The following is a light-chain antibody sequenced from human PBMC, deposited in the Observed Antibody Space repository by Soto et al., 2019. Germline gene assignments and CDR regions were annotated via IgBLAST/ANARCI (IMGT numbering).Light chain of an antibody. J-gene: IGKJ5*01. V-gene: IGKV1-39*01. Sequence: DVQMTQSPSSLSALVGDRGTLTCRASQSVSRYLNWYQHKPGKAPKLLINAASNLRSGVPPRFSGSGSGTDFTLTIDGLQPEDFAVYYCQQSYITPPITFGQGTRLEIK. CDR3: QQSYITPPIT. CDR2: AAS. CDR1: QSVSRY.